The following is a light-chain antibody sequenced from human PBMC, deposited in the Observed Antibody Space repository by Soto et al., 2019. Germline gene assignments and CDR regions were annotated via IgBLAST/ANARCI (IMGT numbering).Light chain of an antibody. CDR3: SSYTTSTIPGV. CDR1: SSDVGGYNY. CDR2: EVS. V-gene: IGLV2-14*01. J-gene: IGLJ1*01. Sequence: QSALTQPASVSGSPGQSITISCTGTSSDVGGYNYVSWYQQHPGKAPKLMIYEVSNRPSGVSSRFSGSKSGNTASLTISGLQAEDEADYYCSSYTTSTIPGVFGTGTKLTVL.